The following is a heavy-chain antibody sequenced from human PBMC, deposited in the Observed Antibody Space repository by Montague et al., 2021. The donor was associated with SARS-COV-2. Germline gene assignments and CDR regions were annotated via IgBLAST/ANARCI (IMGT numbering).Heavy chain of an antibody. V-gene: IGHV6-1*01. CDR3: ARAYCGGDCYFYVDFGL. D-gene: IGHD2-21*02. J-gene: IGHJ2*01. CDR2: TYYRSKWYN. CDR1: GGSVSSNIAT. Sequence: CAISGGSVSSNIATWNWIRQSPSRGLKWLGRTYYRSKWYNDYQVSVKSQGTINPDTSNNRNSLQLKSVIPEDPAVYYCARAYCGGDCYFYVDFGLGGRGTLVTV.